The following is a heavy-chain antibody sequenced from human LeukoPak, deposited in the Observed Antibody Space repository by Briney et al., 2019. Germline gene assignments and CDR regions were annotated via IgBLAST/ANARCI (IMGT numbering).Heavy chain of an antibody. CDR1: GYTFTGYY. J-gene: IGHJ4*02. V-gene: IGHV1-2*02. CDR2: INPNSGDT. D-gene: IGHD6-13*01. CDR3: AREKVSSSSYYRAQYFNY. Sequence: ASVKVSCKASGYTFTGYYIHWVRQAPGQGPEWMGWINPNSGDTNFAQKFQGRVTLTRDTSITSAFMELRRLKSDDTAVYYCAREKVSSSSYYRAQYFNYWGQGTLVTVSS.